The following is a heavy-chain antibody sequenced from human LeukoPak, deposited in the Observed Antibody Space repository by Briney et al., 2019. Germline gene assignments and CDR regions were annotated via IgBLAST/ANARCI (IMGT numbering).Heavy chain of an antibody. CDR1: GFTFSRNA. V-gene: IGHV3-23*01. Sequence: GGSLRLSCAASGFTFSRNAMIWVRQAPGKGLEWVSAISGSGSDTYYADSVKGRFTIFRDNPKNTVYLRMNSLRAEDTAVYYCAKDPWGSRGYFDYWGQGTLVTVSS. D-gene: IGHD7-27*01. CDR3: AKDPWGSRGYFDY. J-gene: IGHJ4*02. CDR2: ISGSGSDT.